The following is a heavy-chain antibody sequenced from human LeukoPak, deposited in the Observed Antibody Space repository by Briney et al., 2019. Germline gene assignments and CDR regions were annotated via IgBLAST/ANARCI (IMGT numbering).Heavy chain of an antibody. V-gene: IGHV1-69*05. CDR1: GGTFSSYA. J-gene: IGHJ3*02. D-gene: IGHD1-26*01. CDR2: IIPIFGTA. Sequence: SAKVSCKASGGTFSSYAISWVRQAPGQGLEWMGGIIPIFGTANYAQKFQGRVTITTDESTSTAYMELSSLRSEDTAVYYCAIVGATHDAFDIWGQGTMVTVSS. CDR3: AIVGATHDAFDI.